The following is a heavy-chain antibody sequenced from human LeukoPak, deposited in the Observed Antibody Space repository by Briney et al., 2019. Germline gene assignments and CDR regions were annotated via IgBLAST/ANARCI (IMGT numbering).Heavy chain of an antibody. J-gene: IGHJ4*02. D-gene: IGHD3-3*01. CDR1: GGSFSGYY. V-gene: IGHV4-34*01. CDR2: INHSGST. Sequence: PSETLSLTCAVYGGSFSGYYWSWIRQPPGKGLEWIGEINHSGSTNYNPSLKSRVTISVDTSKNQFSLKLSSVTAADTAVFYCARLFWSGYYAFDYWGQGALVTVSS. CDR3: ARLFWSGYYAFDY.